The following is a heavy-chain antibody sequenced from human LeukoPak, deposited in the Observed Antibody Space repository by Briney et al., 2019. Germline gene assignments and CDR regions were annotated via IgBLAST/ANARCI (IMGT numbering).Heavy chain of an antibody. V-gene: IGHV1-18*01. CDR3: AREGGLRYFDWLLTYYYYGMDV. CDR2: ISAYNGNT. Sequence: ASVKVSCKASGYTFTSYGISWVQPAPGQGLEWMEWISAYNGNTNYAQKLQGRVTMTTDTSTSTAYMELRSLRSDDTAVYYCAREGGLRYFDWLLTYYYYGMDVWGQGTTVTVSS. D-gene: IGHD3-9*01. CDR1: GYTFTSYG. J-gene: IGHJ6*02.